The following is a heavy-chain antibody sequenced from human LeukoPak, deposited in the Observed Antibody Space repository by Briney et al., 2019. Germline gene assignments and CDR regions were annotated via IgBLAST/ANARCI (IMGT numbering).Heavy chain of an antibody. D-gene: IGHD3-10*01. Sequence: GGSLRLSCAASGFTFSSYAMSWVRQAPGKGLEWVSAISGSGGSTYYADSVKGRFTISRDNSRNTLYLQMNSLRAEDTAVYYCARGYYPHDAFDIWGQGTMVTVSS. CDR3: ARGYYPHDAFDI. CDR1: GFTFSSYA. J-gene: IGHJ3*02. CDR2: ISGSGGST. V-gene: IGHV3-23*01.